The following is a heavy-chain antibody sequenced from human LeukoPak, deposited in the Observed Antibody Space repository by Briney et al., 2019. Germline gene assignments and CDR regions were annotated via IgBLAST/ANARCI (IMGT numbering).Heavy chain of an antibody. J-gene: IGHJ3*02. Sequence: SSETLSLTCTVSGGSISSYYWGWIRQPPGKGLEWIGNIFYSGSTYYSPYLRSRVTISLDTSRNQFSLKLNSVTAADTAVYYCAKSNGYGLVDIWGQGTMVTVSS. D-gene: IGHD3-10*01. CDR2: IFYSGST. CDR1: GGSISSYY. CDR3: AKSNGYGLVDI. V-gene: IGHV4-39*07.